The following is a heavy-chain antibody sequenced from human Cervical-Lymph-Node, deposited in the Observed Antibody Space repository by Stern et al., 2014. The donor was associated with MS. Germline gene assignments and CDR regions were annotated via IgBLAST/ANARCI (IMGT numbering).Heavy chain of an antibody. CDR3: ARSGTGSFYSFDY. Sequence: QITLKESGPALVKPTHTLTLTCTFSGFSLSTSGMSVSWIRQPPGNALEWLIRIDWDDDKFYTTSLKTRLIISKDASKNQVVLTMPNMDPLDTATYYCARSGTGSFYSFDYWGQGTLVTVSS. J-gene: IGHJ4*02. D-gene: IGHD1-7*01. CDR2: IDWDDDK. V-gene: IGHV2-70*04. CDR1: GFSLSTSGMS.